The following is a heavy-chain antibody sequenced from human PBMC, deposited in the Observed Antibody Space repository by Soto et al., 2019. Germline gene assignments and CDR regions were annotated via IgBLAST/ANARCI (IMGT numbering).Heavy chain of an antibody. CDR1: GYTFTSYD. CDR2: MNPNSGNT. Sequence: QVQLVQSGAEVKKPGASVKVSCKASGYTFTSYDINWVRQATGQGLEWMGWMNPNSGNTGYAQKFQGRVTMTRNTCMTPAYMELSSVRSEDTALYFCAREKVGANDYWGQGTLVTVSS. J-gene: IGHJ4*02. D-gene: IGHD1-26*01. V-gene: IGHV1-8*01. CDR3: AREKVGANDY.